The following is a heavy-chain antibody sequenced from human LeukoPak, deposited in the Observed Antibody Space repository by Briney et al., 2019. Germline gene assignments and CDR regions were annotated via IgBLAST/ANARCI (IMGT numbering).Heavy chain of an antibody. J-gene: IGHJ4*02. CDR2: IYYSGDT. V-gene: IGHV4-39*01. Sequence: SETLSLTCSVSGGSISSSSYYGGWIRQPPGKGLEWIGSIYYSGDTYYNPSLKSRVTISIDTSKNQFSLKLRSVTAADTAVYYCARLDTIIAVADYWGQGTLVTVSS. CDR1: GGSISSSSYY. D-gene: IGHD6-19*01. CDR3: ARLDTIIAVADY.